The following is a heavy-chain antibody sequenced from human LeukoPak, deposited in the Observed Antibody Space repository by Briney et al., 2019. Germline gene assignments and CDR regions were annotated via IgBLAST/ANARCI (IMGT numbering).Heavy chain of an antibody. CDR1: GLTFSRYA. J-gene: IGHJ4*02. CDR3: AKPQYSGSPPQDY. CDR2: ISDSDYST. V-gene: IGHV3-23*01. D-gene: IGHD1-26*01. Sequence: PGGSLRLSCVASGLTFSRYAMTWVRQAPGKGLEWVSGISDSDYSTYYADSVQGRFTISRGNSKDTLYLQMNSLRAEDTAVYYCAKPQYSGSPPQDYWGQGTLVTVSS.